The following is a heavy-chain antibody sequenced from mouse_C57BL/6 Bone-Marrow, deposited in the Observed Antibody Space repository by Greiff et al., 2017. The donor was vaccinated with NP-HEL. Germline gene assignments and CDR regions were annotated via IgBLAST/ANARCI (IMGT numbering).Heavy chain of an antibody. Sequence: QVQLQQPGAELVKPGASVKLSCKASGYTFTSYWITWVKRRPGQGLEWIGDIYPGSGSTNYNEKFKSKATLTVDTSSSTAYMQLSSLTSEDSAVYYCADGPFYFDYWGQGTTLTVSS. CDR2: IYPGSGST. CDR1: GYTFTSYW. D-gene: IGHD1-1*01. CDR3: ADGPFYFDY. J-gene: IGHJ2*01. V-gene: IGHV1-55*01.